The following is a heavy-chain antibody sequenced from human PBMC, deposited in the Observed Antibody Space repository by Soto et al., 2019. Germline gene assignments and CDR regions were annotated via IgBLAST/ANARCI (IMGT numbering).Heavy chain of an antibody. J-gene: IGHJ2*01. CDR3: ARPVTITADGDWYFDL. V-gene: IGHV4-30-2*01. D-gene: IGHD4-4*01. CDR2: IYHSGST. Sequence: QLQLQESGSGLVKPSQTLSLTCAVSGGSISSGGYSWSWIRQPPGKGLEWIGYIYHSGSTYYNPSLKSRVTISVDRSKSQFSLTLSSVTAADTAVYYCARPVTITADGDWYFDLWGRGTLVTVSS. CDR1: GGSISSGGYS.